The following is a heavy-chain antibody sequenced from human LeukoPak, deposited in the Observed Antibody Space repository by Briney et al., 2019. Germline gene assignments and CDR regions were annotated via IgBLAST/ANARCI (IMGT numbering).Heavy chain of an antibody. V-gene: IGHV4-39*07. J-gene: IGHJ5*02. CDR1: GGSISSSSYY. D-gene: IGHD3-10*01. Sequence: PSETLSLTCTVSGGSISSSSYYWGWIRQPPGKGLEWIGSIYYSGSTYYNPSLKSRVTISVDTSKNQFSLKLSSVTAADTAVYYCARAGTGAPYYGSGSYNWFDPWGQGTLVTVSS. CDR2: IYYSGST. CDR3: ARAGTGAPYYGSGSYNWFDP.